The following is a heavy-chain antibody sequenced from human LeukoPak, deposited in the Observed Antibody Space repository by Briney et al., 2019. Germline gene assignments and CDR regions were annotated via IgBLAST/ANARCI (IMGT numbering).Heavy chain of an antibody. J-gene: IGHJ4*02. CDR1: GFTFSSYA. D-gene: IGHD6-13*01. Sequence: PGGPLRLSCAASGFTFSSYAMSWVRQALGKGLEWVSAISGSGDSTYYGDSVKGRFTISRDNSKNTLYLQMNSLRAEDTAVYYCAKTRPLDSSSWSHGDYWGQGTLVTVSS. CDR2: ISGSGDST. CDR3: AKTRPLDSSSWSHGDY. V-gene: IGHV3-23*01.